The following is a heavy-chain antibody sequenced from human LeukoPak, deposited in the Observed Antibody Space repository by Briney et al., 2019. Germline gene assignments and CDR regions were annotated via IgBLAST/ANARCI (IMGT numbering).Heavy chain of an antibody. D-gene: IGHD3-10*01. J-gene: IGHJ4*02. CDR3: ARKAMVRGVIIWSLDY. Sequence: GGSLGLSCAASGFTFSSYWMSWVRQAPGKGLEWVANIKQDGSEKYYVDSVKGRFTISRDNAKNSLYLQMNSLRAEDTAVYYCARKAMVRGVIIWSLDYWGQGTLVTVSS. CDR2: IKQDGSEK. CDR1: GFTFSSYW. V-gene: IGHV3-7*03.